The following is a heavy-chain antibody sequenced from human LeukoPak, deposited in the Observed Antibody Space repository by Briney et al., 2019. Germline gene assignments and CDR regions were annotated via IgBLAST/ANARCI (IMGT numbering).Heavy chain of an antibody. D-gene: IGHD6-6*01. Sequence: SETLSLTCAVYGGSFSGYYWGWIRQPPGKGLEWIGEINHSGSTNYNPSLKSRVTISVDTSKNQFSLKLSSVTAADTAVYYCASTVEYSSIYYGMDVWGQGTTVTVSS. CDR3: ASTVEYSSIYYGMDV. V-gene: IGHV4-34*01. CDR1: GGSFSGYY. CDR2: INHSGST. J-gene: IGHJ6*02.